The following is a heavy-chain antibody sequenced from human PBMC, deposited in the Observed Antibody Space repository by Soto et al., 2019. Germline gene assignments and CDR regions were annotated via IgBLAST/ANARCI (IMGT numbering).Heavy chain of an antibody. V-gene: IGHV4-34*01. Sequence: SETLSLTCAVYGGSFSGYYWSWIRQPPGKGLEWIGEINHSGSTNYNPSLKSRVTISVDTSKNQFSLKLSSVTAADTAVYYCARNVTIFGVVKRLFRNWFDPWGQGTLVTVSS. CDR1: GGSFSGYY. D-gene: IGHD3-3*01. CDR2: INHSGST. J-gene: IGHJ5*02. CDR3: ARNVTIFGVVKRLFRNWFDP.